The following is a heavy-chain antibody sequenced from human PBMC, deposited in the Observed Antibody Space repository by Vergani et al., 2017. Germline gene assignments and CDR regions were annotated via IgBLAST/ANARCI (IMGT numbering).Heavy chain of an antibody. CDR2: IWDDGSNK. V-gene: IGHV3-33*06. J-gene: IGHJ4*02. CDR3: AKGIRFSLRGHNDY. D-gene: IGHD3-3*01. Sequence: QMQLVESGGGVVQPGRSLRLSCAASGFTFSSYVMHWVRQAPGKGLEWVAVIWDDGSNKYYADSVKGRFTISRDNSKNTLYLQMNSLRAEDTAVYYCAKGIRFSLRGHNDYWGQGTLVTVSS. CDR1: GFTFSSYV.